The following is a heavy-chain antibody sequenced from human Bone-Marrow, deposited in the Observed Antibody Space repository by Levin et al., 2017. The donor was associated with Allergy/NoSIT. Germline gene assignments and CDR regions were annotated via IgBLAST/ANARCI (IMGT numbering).Heavy chain of an antibody. CDR2: ISYDGSNK. J-gene: IGHJ4*02. Sequence: GGSLRLSCAASGFTFSSYAMHWVRQAPGKGLEWVAVISYDGSNKYYADSVKGRFTISRDNSKNTLYLQMNSLRAEDTAVYYCARDPDFWSGYSGYYFDYWGQGTLVTVSS. V-gene: IGHV3-30-3*01. D-gene: IGHD3-3*01. CDR3: ARDPDFWSGYSGYYFDY. CDR1: GFTFSSYA.